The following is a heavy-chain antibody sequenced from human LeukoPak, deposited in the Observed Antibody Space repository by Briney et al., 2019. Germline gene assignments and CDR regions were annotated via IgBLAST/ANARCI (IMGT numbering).Heavy chain of an antibody. Sequence: GGSLRLSCAAAGFTVSSNYMSWVRQAPGKGLEWVSVIYSGGSTYYADSVKGRFTISRDNSKNTLYLQMNSLRAEDTAVYYCARAILYSGSYPFDYWGQGTLVTVSS. V-gene: IGHV3-53*01. D-gene: IGHD1-26*01. CDR1: GFTVSSNY. CDR2: IYSGGST. J-gene: IGHJ4*02. CDR3: ARAILYSGSYPFDY.